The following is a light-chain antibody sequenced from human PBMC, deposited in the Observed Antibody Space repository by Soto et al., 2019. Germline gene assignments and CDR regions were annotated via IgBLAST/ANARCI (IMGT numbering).Light chain of an antibody. Sequence: EVVLTQAPVTLSLSPGERATLSCRASQSVNINLAWYQQKPGQPPRLLIYGAFNRAAGIPARFSGSGSGTDFTLTISSLEPEDSAVYYCQQRNIWPPVTFGQRTRLEIK. CDR3: QQRNIWPPVT. J-gene: IGKJ5*01. CDR1: QSVNIN. CDR2: GAF. V-gene: IGKV3-11*01.